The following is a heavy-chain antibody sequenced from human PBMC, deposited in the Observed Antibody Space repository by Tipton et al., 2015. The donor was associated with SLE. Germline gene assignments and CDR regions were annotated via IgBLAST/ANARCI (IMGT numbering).Heavy chain of an antibody. D-gene: IGHD6-6*01. J-gene: IGHJ3*02. CDR1: GGSFSGYY. Sequence: LRLSCAVYGGSFSGYYWSWIRQPPGKGLEWIGEINHSGSTNYNPSLKSRVTISVDTSKNQFSLKLSSVTAADTAVYYCARLEEEVAFDIWGQGTMVTVSS. CDR2: INHSGST. V-gene: IGHV4-34*01. CDR3: ARLEEEVAFDI.